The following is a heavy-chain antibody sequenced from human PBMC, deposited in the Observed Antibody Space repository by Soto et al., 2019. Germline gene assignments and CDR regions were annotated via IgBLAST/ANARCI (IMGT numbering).Heavy chain of an antibody. Sequence: PGGSLRLSCAASGFTFSSYSMNWVRQAPGKGLEWVSYISSSSSTIYYADSVKGRFTISRDNAKNSLYLQMNSLRDEDTAVYYCAIMDYYDSSGLGFDYWGQGTLVTVSS. CDR1: GFTFSSYS. J-gene: IGHJ4*02. V-gene: IGHV3-48*02. CDR2: ISSSSSTI. CDR3: AIMDYYDSSGLGFDY. D-gene: IGHD3-22*01.